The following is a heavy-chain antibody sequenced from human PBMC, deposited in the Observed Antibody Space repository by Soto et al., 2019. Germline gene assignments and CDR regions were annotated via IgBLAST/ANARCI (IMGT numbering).Heavy chain of an antibody. D-gene: IGHD3-10*01. V-gene: IGHV3-23*01. CDR3: VKNSGWFNS. CDR2: IDGAGRIT. CDR1: GFTPISSD. Sequence: GWSLRLSCAASGFTPISSDMSWVRQGPGKGLEWVSTIDGAGRITYYADSVKGRFTISRDNSKNTLYLQMESLGADDTAVYYCVKNSGWFNSWGQGALVTVSS. J-gene: IGHJ5*01.